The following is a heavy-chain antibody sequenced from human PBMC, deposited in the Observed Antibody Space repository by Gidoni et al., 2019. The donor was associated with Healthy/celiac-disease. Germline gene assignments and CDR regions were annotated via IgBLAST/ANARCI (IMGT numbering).Heavy chain of an antibody. CDR3: ARDLGTGWEDAFDI. D-gene: IGHD1-1*01. J-gene: IGHJ3*02. CDR2: INTNTGNP. CDR1: VYTFTSYA. Sequence: QVQLVHSGSALKKPGASVKVSCKASVYTFTSYAMNWVRQAPGQGLVWMGWINTNTGNPTYAQGFTGRFVFSLDTSVSTAYLQISSLKAEDTAVYYCARDLGTGWEDAFDIWGQGTMVTVSS. V-gene: IGHV7-4-1*02.